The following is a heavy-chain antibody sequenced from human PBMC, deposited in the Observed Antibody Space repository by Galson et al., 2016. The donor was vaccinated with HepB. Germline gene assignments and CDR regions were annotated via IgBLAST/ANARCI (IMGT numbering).Heavy chain of an antibody. CDR1: GYTFTSYG. D-gene: IGHD2/OR15-2a*01. V-gene: IGHV1-18*01. CDR2: ISAYNHNT. Sequence: SVKVSCKASGYTFTSYGISWVRPAPGQGLEWMGWISAYNHNTHYAQNLQDRVTLTTESSTSTAYMELRSLRSDDTAVYYCARSPSMSGYGYYDYWGQGTLVTVSS. J-gene: IGHJ4*02. CDR3: ARSPSMSGYGYYDY.